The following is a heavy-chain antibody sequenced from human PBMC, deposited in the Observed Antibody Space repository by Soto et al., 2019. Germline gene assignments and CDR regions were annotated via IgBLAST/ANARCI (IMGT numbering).Heavy chain of an antibody. CDR3: AIQDCTNDVCLEAAVTVGGALES. CDR2: ISSDGTTT. CDR1: GFTFRKFW. Sequence: EVQLVQSGGGLAQPGKSLRLSCAASGFTFRKFWMHWVSQVPGKGPVWVSYISSDGTTTDYADSVKGRFTISRDNTKDTLDLEMDSLRAEDTDVYYCAIQDCTNDVCLEAAVTVGGALESWGQGTLVTVSS. J-gene: IGHJ1*01. D-gene: IGHD2-8*01. V-gene: IGHV3-74*01.